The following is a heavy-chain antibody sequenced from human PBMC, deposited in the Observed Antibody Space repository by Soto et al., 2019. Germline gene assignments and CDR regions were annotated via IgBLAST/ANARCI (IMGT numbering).Heavy chain of an antibody. CDR2: IVVGSGNT. CDR1: GFTFTSSA. V-gene: IGHV1-58*01. D-gene: IGHD3-3*01. Sequence: GASVKVSCKASGFTFTSSAVQWVRQARGQRLEWIGWIVVGSGNTNYAQKFQERVTITRDMSTSTAYMELSSLRSEDTAVYYCAAETAGYYDFWSGYSPLLDVWGQGTTVTDSS. J-gene: IGHJ6*02. CDR3: AAETAGYYDFWSGYSPLLDV.